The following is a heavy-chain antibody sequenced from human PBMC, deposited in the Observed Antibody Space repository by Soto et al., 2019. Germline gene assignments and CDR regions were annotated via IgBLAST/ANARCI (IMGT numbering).Heavy chain of an antibody. CDR3: ARGHSYYYGSESYTPGGPVDY. V-gene: IGHV4-31*03. D-gene: IGHD3-10*01. Sequence: QVQLQESGPGLVKPSQTLSLTCTVSGGSISSGGYYWSWIRQHPGKGLEWIGYIYYSGSTYYNPSLTSRVTISVDTSKNQFSLKLSSVTAADTAVYYCARGHSYYYGSESYTPGGPVDYWGQGTLVTVSS. J-gene: IGHJ4*02. CDR1: GGSISSGGYY. CDR2: IYYSGST.